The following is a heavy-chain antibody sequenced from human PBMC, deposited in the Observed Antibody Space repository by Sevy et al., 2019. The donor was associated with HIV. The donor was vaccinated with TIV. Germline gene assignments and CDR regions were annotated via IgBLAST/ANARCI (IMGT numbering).Heavy chain of an antibody. CDR2: IDQDGSQK. Sequence: GGSLRLSCAASGFTFTDYFMGWVRQAPGKGLEWVAEIDQDGSQKNYVDSVKGRFTISRDNAKNSVYLQLNRLRVDDTAVYYCTRELWPGDYWGQGTLVTVSS. V-gene: IGHV3-7*01. CDR3: TRELWPGDY. CDR1: GFTFTDYF. D-gene: IGHD2-21*01. J-gene: IGHJ4*02.